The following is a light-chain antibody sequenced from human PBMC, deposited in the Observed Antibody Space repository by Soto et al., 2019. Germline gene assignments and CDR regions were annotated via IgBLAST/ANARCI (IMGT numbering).Light chain of an antibody. Sequence: DIQMTQSPSSLSASVGDRVTITCRASQSISKSLSWYQQKPGKAPELLIYAASTLQSGVPSRFSGGGSGTDFTLTIRGLQPEDSATYYCQQLSSAPVSFGQGTRLEIK. CDR3: QQLSSAPVS. J-gene: IGKJ2*01. CDR2: AAS. V-gene: IGKV1-39*01. CDR1: QSISKS.